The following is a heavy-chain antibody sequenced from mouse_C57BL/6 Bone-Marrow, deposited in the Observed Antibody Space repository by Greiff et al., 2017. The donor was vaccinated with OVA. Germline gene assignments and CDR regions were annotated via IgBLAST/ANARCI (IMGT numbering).Heavy chain of an antibody. Sequence: QVQLQQSGPGLVQPSQSLSITCTVSGFSLTSYGVHWVRQSPGKGLEWLGVIWSGGSTDYNAAFISRLSISKDNSKSQVFFKMNSLQADDTAIYYCARTSYYSNLYAMDYWGQGTSVTVSS. J-gene: IGHJ4*01. V-gene: IGHV2-2*01. CDR2: IWSGGST. CDR1: GFSLTSYG. CDR3: ARTSYYSNLYAMDY. D-gene: IGHD2-5*01.